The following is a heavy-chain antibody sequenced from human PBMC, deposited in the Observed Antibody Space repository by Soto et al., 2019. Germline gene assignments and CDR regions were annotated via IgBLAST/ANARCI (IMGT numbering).Heavy chain of an antibody. CDR2: IYYRGST. V-gene: IGHV4-59*01. CDR1: GGSISSYY. J-gene: IGHJ6*02. CDR3: ARAGAAAGNYYYYGMDV. Sequence: SETLSLTCTVSGGSISSYYWSWIRQPPGKGLEWIGYIYYRGSTNYNPSLKSRVTISVDTSKNQFSLKLSSVTAADTAVYYCARAGAAAGNYYYYGMDVWGQGTTVTVSS. D-gene: IGHD6-13*01.